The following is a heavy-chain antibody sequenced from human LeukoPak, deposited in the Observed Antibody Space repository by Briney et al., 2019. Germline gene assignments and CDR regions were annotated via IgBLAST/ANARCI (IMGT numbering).Heavy chain of an antibody. D-gene: IGHD6-13*01. CDR2: ISGSGGST. CDR1: GFTFSSHI. J-gene: IGHJ5*02. CDR3: AKGYSSSWYWFDP. Sequence: GGSLRLSCAASGFTFSSHIMNWVRQAPGKGLEWVSAISGSGGSTYYADSVKGRFTISRDNSKNTLYLQMNSLRAEDTAVYYCAKGYSSSWYWFDPWGQGTLVTVSS. V-gene: IGHV3-23*01.